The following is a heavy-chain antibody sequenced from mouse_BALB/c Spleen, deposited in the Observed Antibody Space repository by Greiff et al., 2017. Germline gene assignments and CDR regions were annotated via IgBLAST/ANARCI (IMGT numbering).Heavy chain of an antibody. CDR1: GFTFSSYG. CDR2: ISSGGSYT. CDR3: ARPSTIWYFDV. Sequence: DVMLVESGGDLVKPGGSLKLSCAASGFTFSSYGMSWVRQTPDKRLVWVATISSGGSYTYYPDSVKGRFTISRDNAKNNLYLQMISLKSEDTAMYYCARPSTIWYFDVWGAETTVTVSS. D-gene: IGHD2-1*01. J-gene: IGHJ1*01. V-gene: IGHV5-6*02.